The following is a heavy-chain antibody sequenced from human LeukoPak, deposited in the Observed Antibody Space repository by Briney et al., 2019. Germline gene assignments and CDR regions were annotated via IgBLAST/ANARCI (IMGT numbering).Heavy chain of an antibody. D-gene: IGHD6-13*01. CDR1: GFTFSSYA. CDR2: ISDDGSNK. J-gene: IGHJ5*02. V-gene: IGHV3-30*04. CDR3: ARERIAATGTGWFDP. Sequence: GRSLRLSCAASGFTFSSYAIHWVRQAPGKGLEWVAVISDDGSNKYYADSVKGRFTISRDNSKNTLYLLMNSLRAEDTAVYYCARERIAATGTGWFDPWGQGTLVTVSS.